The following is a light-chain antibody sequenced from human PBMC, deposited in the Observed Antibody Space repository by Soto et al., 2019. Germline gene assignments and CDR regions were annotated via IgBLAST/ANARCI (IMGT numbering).Light chain of an antibody. V-gene: IGLV1-51*01. J-gene: IGLJ2*01. CDR2: DNN. Sequence: QAVVTQPPSVSSAPGQTVTISCSGSSSNIGNNYVSWYQQLPGTAPKLLIYDNNKRPSGIPDRFSGSKSGTSATLGITGLQTGDEADYYCGTWDSSLSAVVVGGGTKLTVL. CDR3: GTWDSSLSAVV. CDR1: SSNIGNNY.